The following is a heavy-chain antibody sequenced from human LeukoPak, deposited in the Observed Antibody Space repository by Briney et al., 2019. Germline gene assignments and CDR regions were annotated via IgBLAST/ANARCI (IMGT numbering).Heavy chain of an antibody. V-gene: IGHV3-33*06. J-gene: IGHJ4*02. D-gene: IGHD2-21*01. CDR3: AKDEYHGGEKFDY. CDR2: IWYDGSNK. Sequence: AGGSLRLSCAASGFTFSSYGMHWVRQAQGKGLEWVAVIWYDGSNKYYADSVKGRFTISRDNSKNTLYLQMNSLRAEDTAVYYCAKDEYHGGEKFDYWGQGTLVTVSS. CDR1: GFTFSSYG.